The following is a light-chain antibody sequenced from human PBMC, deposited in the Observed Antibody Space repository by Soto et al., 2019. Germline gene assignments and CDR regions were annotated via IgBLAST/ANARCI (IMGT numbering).Light chain of an antibody. V-gene: IGKV3D-15*01. CDR1: QSVGLS. CDR2: DAS. J-gene: IGKJ4*01. CDR3: QHYYKWPLS. Sequence: EVVLTQSPATLSLSPGGRATLSCRASQSVGLSLAWYQQKPGQAPRLLIYDASERASGIPARFSGSGSGTDFTLTISSLQSDDFALFFCQHYYKWPLSFGGGTKVDIK.